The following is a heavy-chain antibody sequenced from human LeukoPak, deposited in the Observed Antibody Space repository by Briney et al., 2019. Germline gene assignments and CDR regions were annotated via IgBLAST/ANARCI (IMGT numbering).Heavy chain of an antibody. D-gene: IGHD3-9*01. J-gene: IGHJ2*01. CDR2: IYYSGST. V-gene: IGHV4-39*07. CDR3: ARSANYDILTGLDWYFDL. CDR1: GGSISSSSNY. Sequence: PSETLSLTCTVSGGSISSSSNYWGWIRQPPGKGLEWIGSIYYSGSTYYNPSLKSRVTISVDTSKNQFSLKPSSVTAADTAVYYCARSANYDILTGLDWYFDLWGRGTLVTVSS.